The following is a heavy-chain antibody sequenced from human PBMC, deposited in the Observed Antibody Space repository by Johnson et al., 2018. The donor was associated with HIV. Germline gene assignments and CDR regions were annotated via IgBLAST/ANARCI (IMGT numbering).Heavy chain of an antibody. CDR2: IWYDGSNK. CDR1: GFTFNSYG. Sequence: QVQLVESGGGLVKPGRSLRLSCAASGFTFNSYGMHWVRHAPGKGLEWVAVIWYDGSNKYYAESVKGRFTISRDNSKNTLYLQMNSLRAEDTAVYYCVKGIDSSSWYAFDIWGQGTMVTVSS. CDR3: VKGIDSSSWYAFDI. D-gene: IGHD6-13*01. V-gene: IGHV3-33*06. J-gene: IGHJ3*02.